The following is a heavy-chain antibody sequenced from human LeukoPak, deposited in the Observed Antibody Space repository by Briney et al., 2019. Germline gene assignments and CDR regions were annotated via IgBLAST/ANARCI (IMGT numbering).Heavy chain of an antibody. CDR1: GYTFTSYA. D-gene: IGHD4-17*01. CDR3: AKDRGWQYADYETVAVEH. CDR2: ISVYTGKT. Sequence: ASVKVSCTASGYTFTSYAMNWVRPAPGQGLEWMGWISVYTGKTYHAQTFQARVTMTTDTSTTTAYMELRSLRSDDTAVYYCAKDRGWQYADYETVAVEHWGQGTLVTVSS. J-gene: IGHJ4*02. V-gene: IGHV1-18*01.